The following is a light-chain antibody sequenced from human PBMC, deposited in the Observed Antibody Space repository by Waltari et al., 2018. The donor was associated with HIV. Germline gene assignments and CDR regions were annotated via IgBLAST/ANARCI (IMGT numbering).Light chain of an antibody. J-gene: IGKJ1*01. CDR2: LGS. V-gene: IGKV2-28*01. Sequence: DIVMSQSPLSLPVTHGEPASISCRSSHSLLHSNGYNYLDWYLQKPGQSPQLLIYLGSNRASGVPDRFSGSGSGTDFTLKINRVEAEDVGVYYCMQALQTPRTFGQGTKVEIK. CDR1: HSLLHSNGYNY. CDR3: MQALQTPRT.